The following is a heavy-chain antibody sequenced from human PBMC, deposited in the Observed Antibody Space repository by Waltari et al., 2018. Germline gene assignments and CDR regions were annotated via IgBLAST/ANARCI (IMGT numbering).Heavy chain of an antibody. CDR1: GGSISTTTHN. J-gene: IGHJ4*02. D-gene: IGHD6-13*01. V-gene: IGHV4-39*01. CDR3: AKLRGEVAAGTWYFDY. CDR2: AYYSGRT. Sequence: QLQLQESGPGLVKPSETLSLTCTVSGGSISTTTHNGGWIRQPPGKGLEWIGTAYYSGRTSYNMSLKSRVTISVDTSKNQFYLDLNSVTAADTAVYYCAKLRGEVAAGTWYFDYWGQGTLVTVSS.